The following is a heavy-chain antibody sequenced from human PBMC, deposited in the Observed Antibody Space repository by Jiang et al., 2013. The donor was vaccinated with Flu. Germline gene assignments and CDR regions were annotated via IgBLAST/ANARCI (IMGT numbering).Heavy chain of an antibody. CDR1: GGSISSYY. V-gene: IGHV4-59*01. CDR3: ARGGYDYEFDY. Sequence: GPGLVKPSETLSLTCTVSGGSISSYYWSWIRQPPGKGLEWIGYIYYSGSTNYNPSLKSRVTISVDTSKNQFSLKLSSVTAADTAVYYCARGGYDYEFDYWGQGTLVTVSS. CDR2: IYYSGST. D-gene: IGHD5-12*01. J-gene: IGHJ4*02.